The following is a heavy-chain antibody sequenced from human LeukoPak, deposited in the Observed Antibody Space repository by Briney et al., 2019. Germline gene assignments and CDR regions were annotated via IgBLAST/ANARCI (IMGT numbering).Heavy chain of an antibody. D-gene: IGHD6-19*01. CDR3: ARTIAVAGYYYYYYMDV. CDR1: GYTFSSYY. Sequence: ASVKVSCKASGYTFSSYYMHWVRQAPGQGLEWMGIINPSGGSTSYAQKFQGRVTMTRDTSTSTVYMELSSLRSEDTAVYYCARTIAVAGYYYYYYMDVWGKGTTVTVSS. CDR2: INPSGGST. J-gene: IGHJ6*03. V-gene: IGHV1-46*03.